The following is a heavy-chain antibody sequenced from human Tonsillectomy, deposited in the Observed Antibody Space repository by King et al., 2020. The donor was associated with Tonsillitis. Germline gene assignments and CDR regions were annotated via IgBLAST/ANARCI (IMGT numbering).Heavy chain of an antibody. CDR3: ARVVYYYDPQLDI. CDR2: IYYSGST. Sequence: QLQESGPGLVKPSETLSLTCTVSGGSISSYYWSWIRQPPGKGLEWIGYIYYSGSTNYNPSLKSRVTISVDTSKNQFSLKLSSVTAADTAVYYCARVVYYYDPQLDIWGQGTVVTVSS. CDR1: GGSISSYY. J-gene: IGHJ3*02. V-gene: IGHV4-59*01. D-gene: IGHD3-22*01.